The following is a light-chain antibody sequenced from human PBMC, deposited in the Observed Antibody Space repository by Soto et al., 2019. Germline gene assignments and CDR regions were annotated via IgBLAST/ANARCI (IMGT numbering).Light chain of an antibody. J-gene: IGKJ1*01. V-gene: IGKV1-9*01. CDR2: AAS. CDR3: QQSYSIRAWT. Sequence: IQLTQSPSSLSASVGDRVTITCRASQGINTFLAWYQQKPGKAPKLLIYAASTLQSGVPSRFSGSGSGTDFTLTISSLQPEDFATYYCQQSYSIRAWTFGQGTKVDIK. CDR1: QGINTF.